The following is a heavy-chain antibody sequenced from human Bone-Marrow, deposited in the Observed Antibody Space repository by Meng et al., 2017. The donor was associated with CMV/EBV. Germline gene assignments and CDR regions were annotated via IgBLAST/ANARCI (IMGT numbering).Heavy chain of an antibody. V-gene: IGHV4-61*01. CDR2: IYYSGST. CDR1: GGSVSSGSYY. J-gene: IGHJ4*02. CDR3: AREGPRGYCSSTSCYGVDYFDY. D-gene: IGHD2-2*01. Sequence: SETLSLTCTVSGGSVSSGSYYWSWIRQPPGKGLEWIGYIYYSGSTNYNPSLKSRVTISVDTSKNQFSLKLSSVTAADTAVYYCAREGPRGYCSSTSCYGVDYFDYWGQGTLVTVSS.